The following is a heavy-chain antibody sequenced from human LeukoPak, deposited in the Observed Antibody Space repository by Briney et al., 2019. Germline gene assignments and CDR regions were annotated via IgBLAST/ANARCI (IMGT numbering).Heavy chain of an antibody. CDR1: GFTFSSYA. CDR3: ARDLASPADY. V-gene: IGHV3-30-3*01. Sequence: GRSLRLSCAASGFTFSSYAMHWVRQAPGKGLEWVAVISYDGSNKYYADSVKGRFTISRDNSKNTLYLQMNSLRAEDTAVYYCARDLASPADYWGQGTLVTVSS. D-gene: IGHD1-26*01. CDR2: ISYDGSNK. J-gene: IGHJ4*02.